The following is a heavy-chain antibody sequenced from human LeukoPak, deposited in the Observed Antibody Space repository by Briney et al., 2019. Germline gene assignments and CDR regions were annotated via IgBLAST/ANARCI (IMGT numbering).Heavy chain of an antibody. J-gene: IGHJ4*02. CDR2: IGVGGTT. V-gene: IGHV3-23*01. Sequence: GGSLRLSCAASGFTFSKYGMNWVRQAPGKGLEWVSGIGVGGTTYYADSVKGRFTISRDTSKNTLYLQMNNLRAEDTAVYYCAKAQGYYDCWGQGTLVTVSS. CDR1: GFTFSKYG. D-gene: IGHD3-22*01. CDR3: AKAQGYYDC.